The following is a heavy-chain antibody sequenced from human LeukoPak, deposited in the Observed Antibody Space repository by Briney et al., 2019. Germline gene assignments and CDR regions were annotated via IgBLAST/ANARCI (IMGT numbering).Heavy chain of an antibody. CDR3: ARGEHSSSWYGNAFDI. J-gene: IGHJ3*02. Sequence: SETLSLTCTVSGGSISSYYWGWIRQPAGKGLEWIGRIYTSGSTNYNPSLKSRVTVSVDTSKNQFSLKLSSVTAADTAVYYCARGEHSSSWYGNAFDIWGQGTMVTVSS. D-gene: IGHD6-13*01. V-gene: IGHV4-4*07. CDR1: GGSISSYY. CDR2: IYTSGST.